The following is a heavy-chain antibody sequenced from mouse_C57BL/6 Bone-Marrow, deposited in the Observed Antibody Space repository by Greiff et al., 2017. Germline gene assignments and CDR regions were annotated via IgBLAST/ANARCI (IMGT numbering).Heavy chain of an antibody. D-gene: IGHD1-1*01. CDR3: VYYYGSAWFAY. CDR1: GYTFTSYG. V-gene: IGHV1-81*01. Sequence: VKVVESGAELARPGASVKLSCKASGYTFTSYGISWVKQRTGQGLEWIGEIYPRSGNTYYNEKFKGKATLTADKSSSTAYMELRSLTSEDSAVYFCVYYYGSAWFAYWGQGTLVTVSA. CDR2: IYPRSGNT. J-gene: IGHJ3*01.